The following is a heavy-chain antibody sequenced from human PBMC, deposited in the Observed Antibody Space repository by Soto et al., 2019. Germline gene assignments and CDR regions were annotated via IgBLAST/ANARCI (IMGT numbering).Heavy chain of an antibody. CDR1: GYTFTSFY. D-gene: IGHD2-15*01. CDR2: INPNGGST. CDR3: ARGLTSEDY. V-gene: IGHV1-46*01. J-gene: IGHJ4*02. Sequence: QVQLVQSGAEVKNPGASVKLSCKASGYTFTSFYIHWVRQAPGQGLEWMAIINPNGGSTNYEPNLQGRLTLTRDTSPNTVYRALRSLGSEDTAVYCCARGLTSEDYWGQGTLVTVSS.